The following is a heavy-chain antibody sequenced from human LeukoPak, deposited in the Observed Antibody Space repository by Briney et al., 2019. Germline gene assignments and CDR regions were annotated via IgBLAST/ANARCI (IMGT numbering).Heavy chain of an antibody. D-gene: IGHD3-22*01. J-gene: IGHJ4*02. V-gene: IGHV3-23*01. CDR2: ISGSGGST. Sequence: SGGSLRLSCAASGFTFSSYGMRWVRQAPGKGLEWVSAISGSGGSTYYADSVKGRFTISRDNSKNTLYLQMNRLRAEDTAVYYCAKDLITMIVVVIPYFDYWGQGTLVTVSS. CDR1: GFTFSSYG. CDR3: AKDLITMIVVVIPYFDY.